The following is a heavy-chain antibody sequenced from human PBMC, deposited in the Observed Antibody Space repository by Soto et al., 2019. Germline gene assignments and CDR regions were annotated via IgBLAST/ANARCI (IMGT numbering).Heavy chain of an antibody. Sequence: QVQLVQSGAEVKKPGSSVKVSCKASGGTFGSYAFSWVRQAPGQGLEWMGGIIPVSGAAHYAQKFQGRVTITADESTSTAYMERSSLSSQDTAVYYCATALGCRSTSCTLDYWGQGIRVIVSS. CDR2: IIPVSGAA. CDR1: GGTFGSYA. V-gene: IGHV1-69*01. D-gene: IGHD2-2*01. CDR3: ATALGCRSTSCTLDY. J-gene: IGHJ4*02.